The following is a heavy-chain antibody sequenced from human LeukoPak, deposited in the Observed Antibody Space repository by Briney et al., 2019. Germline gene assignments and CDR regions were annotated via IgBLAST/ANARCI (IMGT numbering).Heavy chain of an antibody. CDR1: GGTFSSYA. D-gene: IGHD1-1*01. J-gene: IGHJ6*02. CDR3: ARDWDDPRHYYYYGMDV. Sequence: ASVKVSCKASGGTFSSYAISWVRQAPGQGLEWMGRIIPILGIANYAQKFQGRVTITADKSTSTAYMELSSLRARDTAVYYCARDWDDPRHYYYYGMDVWGQRNTVTVSS. CDR2: IIPILGIA. V-gene: IGHV1-69*04.